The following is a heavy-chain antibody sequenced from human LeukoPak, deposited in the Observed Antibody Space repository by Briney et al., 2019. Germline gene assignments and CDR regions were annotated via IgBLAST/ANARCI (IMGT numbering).Heavy chain of an antibody. D-gene: IGHD5-24*01. V-gene: IGHV1-69*04. J-gene: IGHJ3*02. CDR2: IIPIFGIA. CDR3: AREEVEMATGGAFDI. Sequence: SVKVSCKASGGTFSSYAISWVRQAPGQGLEWMGRIIPIFGIANYAQKFQGRVTITADKSTSTAYMELSSLRSEDTAVYYCAREEVEMATGGAFDIWAKGQWSPSLQ. CDR1: GGTFSSYA.